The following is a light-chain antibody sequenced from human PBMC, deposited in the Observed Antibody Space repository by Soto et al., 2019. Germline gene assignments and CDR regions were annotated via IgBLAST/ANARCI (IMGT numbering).Light chain of an antibody. CDR3: QQYNSYPT. CDR2: KVS. J-gene: IGKJ1*01. Sequence: DIQMTQSPSTLSASVGDRVTITCRASQSISSWLAWYQQKPGKAPKLLIYKVSNLESGVPSRFSGSGSGTEFTLTISSLQPDDFATYFCQQYNSYPTFGQGTKVEIK. CDR1: QSISSW. V-gene: IGKV1-5*03.